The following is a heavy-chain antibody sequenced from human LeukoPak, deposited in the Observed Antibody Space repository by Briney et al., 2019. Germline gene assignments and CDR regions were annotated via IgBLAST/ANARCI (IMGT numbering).Heavy chain of an antibody. J-gene: IGHJ4*02. V-gene: IGHV3-23*01. CDR2: ISGSGGDT. D-gene: IGHD3-22*01. Sequence: HPGGSLRLSCAASGFTFSSYAMSWVRQAPGKGLEWVSAISGSGGDTYNADSVKGRFATSRDNSKNTLFLQMNSLRAEDTAVYYCAKYDSFDHYYDSSGRFDCWGQGTLVTVSS. CDR3: AKYDSFDHYYDSSGRFDC. CDR1: GFTFSSYA.